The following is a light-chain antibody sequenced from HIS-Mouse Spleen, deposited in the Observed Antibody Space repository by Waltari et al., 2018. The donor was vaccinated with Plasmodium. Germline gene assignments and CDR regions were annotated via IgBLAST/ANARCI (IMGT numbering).Light chain of an antibody. CDR2: GDR. CDR3: QVWDSSSDNVG. Sequence: SYVLTQPPSVSVAPGQTARITCGGNNIGSKSVHWYQQKPGEAPVRVVYGDRDRPSGITERFSGDNSWKTASLTISRVEDGDEADYECQVWDSSSDNVGFGGGTKLTVL. V-gene: IGLV3-21*02. J-gene: IGLJ2*01. CDR1: NIGSKS.